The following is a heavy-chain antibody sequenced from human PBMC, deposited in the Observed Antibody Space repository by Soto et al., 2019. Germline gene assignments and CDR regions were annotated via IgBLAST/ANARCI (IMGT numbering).Heavy chain of an antibody. J-gene: IGHJ3*02. CDR2: ISGNNVYL. CDR1: GFNFSTYT. Sequence: EAQLVESGGGLGKPGGSLRVSCAASGFNFSTYTMNWVRQAPGKGLAWVSSISGNNVYLYYADSVKGRFSISRDNAKNSLTLQMNSLRAEDTAIYYCARDRCSGGSCYRTYAFDMLGQVTLVTVSS. CDR3: ARDRCSGGSCYRTYAFDM. D-gene: IGHD2-15*01. V-gene: IGHV3-21*01.